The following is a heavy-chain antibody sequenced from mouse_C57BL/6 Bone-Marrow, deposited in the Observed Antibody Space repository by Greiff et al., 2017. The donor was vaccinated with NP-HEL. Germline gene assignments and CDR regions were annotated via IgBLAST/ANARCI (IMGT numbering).Heavy chain of an antibody. D-gene: IGHD1-1*01. CDR3: AREDSPTVDYFYY. V-gene: IGHV1-62-3*01. Sequence: QVQLQQPGAELVKPGASVKLSCKASGYTFTSYWMHWVKQRPGRGLEWIGRIDPNSGSTNYNEKFKSKATLTVDKSSSTAYMQLSSLTSEDSAVYYCAREDSPTVDYFYYWGQGTTLTVSS. CDR1: GYTFTSYW. CDR2: IDPNSGST. J-gene: IGHJ2*01.